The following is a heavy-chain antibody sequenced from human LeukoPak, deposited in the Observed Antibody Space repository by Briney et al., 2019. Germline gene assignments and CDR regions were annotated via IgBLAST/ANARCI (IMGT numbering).Heavy chain of an antibody. D-gene: IGHD3-3*01. CDR3: ATDRGWRTSGYYLYYFEY. CDR1: GFIFTNYF. J-gene: IGHJ4*02. Sequence: GGSLRLSCAASGFIFTNYFMSWVRQAPGKGLEWVASIKHDGSEKYYVDSVRGRFTISKDNTMNSLYLQMSSLRAEDTAVYYCATDRGWRTSGYYLYYFEYWGQGTLVTFSS. CDR2: IKHDGSEK. V-gene: IGHV3-7*01.